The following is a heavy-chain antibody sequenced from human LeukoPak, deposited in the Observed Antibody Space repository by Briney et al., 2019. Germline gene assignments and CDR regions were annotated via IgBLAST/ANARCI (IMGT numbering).Heavy chain of an antibody. D-gene: IGHD3-10*01. J-gene: IGHJ4*02. V-gene: IGHV1-69*06. Sequence: ASVKVSCKASGGTFSSYAISWVRQAPGQGLEWMGGIIPIFGTANYAQKFQGRVTITADKSTSTAYMELSSLRSEDTAVYYCARGEVLLWSGESYYFDYWGQGTLVTVSS. CDR1: GGTFSSYA. CDR2: IIPIFGTA. CDR3: ARGEVLLWSGESYYFDY.